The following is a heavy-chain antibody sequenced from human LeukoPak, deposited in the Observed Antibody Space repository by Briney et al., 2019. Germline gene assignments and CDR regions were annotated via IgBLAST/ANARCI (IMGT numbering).Heavy chain of an antibody. Sequence: GGSLRLSCAASGFTFSSYAMHWVRQAPGKGLEWVAVISYDGSNKYYADSVKCRFTISRDNSKNTLYLQMDNLRADDTAVYYCANFGPLFRSLNFWSQGALVTVSS. V-gene: IGHV3-30*04. D-gene: IGHD2/OR15-2a*01. J-gene: IGHJ4*02. CDR2: ISYDGSNK. CDR1: GFTFSSYA. CDR3: ANFGPLFRSLNF.